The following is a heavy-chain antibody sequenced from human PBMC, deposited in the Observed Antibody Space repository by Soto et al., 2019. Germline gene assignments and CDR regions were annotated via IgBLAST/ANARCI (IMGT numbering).Heavy chain of an antibody. CDR1: IFMFCGSA. Sequence: VKGWCKMSIFMFCGSAVQWVRQARGQRIQWIGWSDFGSANANYAQMLQERVTISRDMSSSTAYMELSSLRSEDTAVYYCARDPYYYGSGSLCYYFDYWGQGTLVTVSS. V-gene: IGHV1-58*01. CDR3: ARDPYYYGSGSLCYYFDY. CDR2: SDFGSANA. D-gene: IGHD3-10*01. J-gene: IGHJ4*02.